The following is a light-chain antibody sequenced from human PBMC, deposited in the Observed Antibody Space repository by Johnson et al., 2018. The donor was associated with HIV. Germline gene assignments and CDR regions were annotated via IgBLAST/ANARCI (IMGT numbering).Light chain of an antibody. J-gene: IGLJ1*01. CDR2: DDN. V-gene: IGLV1-51*02. CDR3: ETWASSLSAYV. CDR1: TSNIGNNF. Sequence: QSVLTQPPSVSAAPGQKVTISCSGSTSNIGNNFVSWFQQLPGTAPKLLIYDDNKRPSGIPDRFSGSKSDTSATLGITGLQTGDEADYYCETWASSLSAYVFGTGTKVTVL.